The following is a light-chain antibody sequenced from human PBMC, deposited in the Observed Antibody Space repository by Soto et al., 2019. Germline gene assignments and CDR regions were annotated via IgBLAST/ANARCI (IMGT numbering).Light chain of an antibody. Sequence: QSVLTQPPSASGSPGQSVTISCTGTSSDVGGYKYVSWYQQHPGKAPKLMINEVSKRPSGVPDRFSGSKSGNTASLTVSGLQAEDEADYYCSSYAGSNKEYVFGTGTKVTVL. CDR2: EVS. CDR3: SSYAGSNKEYV. J-gene: IGLJ1*01. CDR1: SSDVGGYKY. V-gene: IGLV2-8*01.